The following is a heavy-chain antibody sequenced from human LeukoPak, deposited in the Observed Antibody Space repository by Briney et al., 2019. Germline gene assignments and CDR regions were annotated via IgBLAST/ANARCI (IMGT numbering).Heavy chain of an antibody. J-gene: IGHJ6*03. V-gene: IGHV4-39*07. D-gene: IGHD2-15*01. Sequence: SETLSLTCTVSGGSISSSSYYWGWIRQPPGKGLEWIGSIYYSGSTYYNPSLKSRVTISVDTSKNQFSLKLSSVTAADAAVYYCARRYCSGGSCYLHYYYYMDVWGKGTTVTISS. CDR2: IYYSGST. CDR3: ARRYCSGGSCYLHYYYYMDV. CDR1: GGSISSSSYY.